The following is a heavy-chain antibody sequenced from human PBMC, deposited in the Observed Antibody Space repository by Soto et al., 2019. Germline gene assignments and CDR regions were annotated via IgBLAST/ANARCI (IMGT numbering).Heavy chain of an antibody. CDR3: ARGEMTTVTNWFDP. J-gene: IGHJ5*02. CDR1: GYTFTRYG. D-gene: IGHD4-17*01. Sequence: ASVKVSCKASGYTFTRYGISWVRQAIGQGLEWMGWISAYNGNTNYAQKLQGRVTMTTDTSTSTAYMELRSLRSDDTAVYYCARGEMTTVTNWFDPWGQGTLVTASS. V-gene: IGHV1-18*04. CDR2: ISAYNGNT.